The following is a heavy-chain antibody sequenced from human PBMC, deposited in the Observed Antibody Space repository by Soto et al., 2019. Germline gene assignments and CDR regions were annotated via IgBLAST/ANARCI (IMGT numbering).Heavy chain of an antibody. V-gene: IGHV4-31*03. CDR2: IDYSGST. D-gene: IGHD3-16*01. Sequence: QVQLQESGPGLVKPSQTLSLTCTVSGGSISSVNYYWSWIRQHPGKCLEWIGYIDYSGSTYYNPSLKSRLTILVDTSKNQFALKVNFVTAADTAVYYCAREGGDGVDYWGQGTLVTVSS. CDR3: AREGGDGVDY. CDR1: GGSISSVNYY. J-gene: IGHJ4*02.